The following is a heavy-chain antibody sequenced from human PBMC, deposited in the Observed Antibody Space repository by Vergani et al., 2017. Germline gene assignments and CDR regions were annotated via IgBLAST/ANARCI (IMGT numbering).Heavy chain of an antibody. CDR1: GFTFSSYS. Sequence: EVQLVESGGGLVKPGGSLRLSCAASGFTFSSYSMYWVRQAPGKGLEWVSSISSSSSYIYYADSVKGRFTISRDNAKNSLYLQMNSLRAEDTAVYYCARDYGNVGWELLHFDYWGQGTLVTVSS. CDR3: ARDYGNVGWELLHFDY. CDR2: ISSSSSYI. V-gene: IGHV3-21*01. J-gene: IGHJ4*02. D-gene: IGHD1-26*01.